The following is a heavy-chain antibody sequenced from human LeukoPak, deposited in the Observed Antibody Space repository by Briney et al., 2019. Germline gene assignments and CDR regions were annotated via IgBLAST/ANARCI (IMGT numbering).Heavy chain of an antibody. CDR2: INPSGGST. D-gene: IGHD2-21*02. CDR3: VASGYCGGDCYYNY. Sequence: ASVKASCKASGYTFTSYYMHWVRQAPGQGLEWMGIINPSGGSTSYAQKFQGRVTMTRDTSTSTVYMELSSLRSEDTAVYYCVASGYCGGDCYYNYWGQGTLVTVSS. V-gene: IGHV1-46*01. J-gene: IGHJ4*02. CDR1: GYTFTSYY.